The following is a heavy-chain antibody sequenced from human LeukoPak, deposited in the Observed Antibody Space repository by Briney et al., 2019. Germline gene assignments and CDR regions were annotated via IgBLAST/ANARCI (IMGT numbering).Heavy chain of an antibody. J-gene: IGHJ4*02. V-gene: IGHV3-48*03. D-gene: IGHD4-23*01. Sequence: PGGSLRLSCTVSGFTFSSYEMHWVRQAPGKGLEWVSYISSSGSTIYYADSVKGRFTISRDNAKNSLYLQMNSLRAEDTAVYYCARDYGGSSPFDYWGQGTLVTVSS. CDR1: GFTFSSYE. CDR2: ISSSGSTI. CDR3: ARDYGGSSPFDY.